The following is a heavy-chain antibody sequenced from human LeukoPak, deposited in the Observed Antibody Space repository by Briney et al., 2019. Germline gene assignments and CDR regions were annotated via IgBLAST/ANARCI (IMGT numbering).Heavy chain of an antibody. J-gene: IGHJ4*02. CDR1: GFTFSSYA. CDR2: ISSDGSNK. Sequence: PGGSLRLSCAASGFTFSSYAMHWVRQAPAKGLDWVAVISSDGSNKYYADSVKGRFTISRDNSKNTLYLQMNSLRAEDTAVYYCANTRRVVAAHIDYWGQGTLVTVSS. CDR3: ANTRRVVAAHIDY. D-gene: IGHD2-15*01. V-gene: IGHV3-30*18.